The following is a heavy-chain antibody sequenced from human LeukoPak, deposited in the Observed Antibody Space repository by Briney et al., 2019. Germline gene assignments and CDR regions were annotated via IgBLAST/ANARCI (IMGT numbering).Heavy chain of an antibody. CDR1: GFTVSTKY. V-gene: IGHV3-53*01. CDR3: ARLLYYYDSSIYQRYFDY. CDR2: FYSGGNT. Sequence: GSLRLSCAASGFTVSTKYIDWVRQAPGQGRGWVAIFYSGGNTHYADSVKGRFTISRDNSQNTLYLQMNSLRPEDTAVYYCARLLYYYDSSIYQRYFDYWGQGTLVTVSS. J-gene: IGHJ4*02. D-gene: IGHD3-22*01.